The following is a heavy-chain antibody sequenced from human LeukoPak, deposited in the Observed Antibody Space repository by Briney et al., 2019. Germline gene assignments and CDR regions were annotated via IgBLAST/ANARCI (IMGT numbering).Heavy chain of an antibody. J-gene: IGHJ1*01. CDR1: GLTFSSYA. D-gene: IGHD6-13*01. V-gene: IGHV3-30*04. CDR3: ARDAGAGGCVFPATDF. CDR2: IYYDGSNK. Sequence: GGSLPLSCAASGLTFSSYAMHWVRQAPGKGLAWVGVIYYDGSNKYYAHSLQGRFTISSENSKDTLYVQLNSLRAEGAAVYDCARDAGAGGCVFPATDFWGQGTLVTVSS.